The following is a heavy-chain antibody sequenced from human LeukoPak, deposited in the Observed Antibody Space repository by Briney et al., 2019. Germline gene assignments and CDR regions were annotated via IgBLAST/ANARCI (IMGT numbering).Heavy chain of an antibody. D-gene: IGHD1-26*01. CDR1: GGSISSSNYY. Sequence: SETLSLTCTVSGGSISSSNYYWDWVRQPPGQGLEWIGSIHYSGSTYYHPSLRSRVTISVDTSKNQFSLRMSSVTAADTAVYYCAKTTGRGTVDPGTSGYITFWGQGTLVTVSS. CDR3: AKTTGRGTVDPGTSGYITF. CDR2: IHYSGST. J-gene: IGHJ4*02. V-gene: IGHV4-39*01.